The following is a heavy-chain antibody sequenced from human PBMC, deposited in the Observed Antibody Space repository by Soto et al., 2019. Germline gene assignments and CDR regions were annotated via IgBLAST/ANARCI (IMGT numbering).Heavy chain of an antibody. J-gene: IGHJ3*02. CDR3: ARPDFAAAGTYGAFDI. D-gene: IGHD6-13*01. Sequence: KGLEWMGLINPVNSNPGNGPSFQGQLTTSADKSISTAYLQWSSLKASDTAMYYCARPDFAAAGTYGAFDIWGQGTMVTVSS. CDR2: INPVNSNP. V-gene: IGHV5-51*01.